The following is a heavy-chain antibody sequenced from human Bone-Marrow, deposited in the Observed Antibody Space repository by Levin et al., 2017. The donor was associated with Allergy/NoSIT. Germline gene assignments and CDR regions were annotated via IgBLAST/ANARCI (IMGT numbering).Heavy chain of an antibody. V-gene: IGHV2-70*01. CDR2: IDWDDDK. Sequence: SGPTLVKPTQTLTLTCTFSGFSLSTSGMCVSWIRQPPGKALEWLALIDWDDDKYYSTSLKTRLTISKDTSKNQVVLTMTNMDPVDTATYYCARIRLGRTIFGVVAPFDYWGQGTLVTVSS. CDR1: GFSLSTSGMC. D-gene: IGHD3-3*01. J-gene: IGHJ4*02. CDR3: ARIRLGRTIFGVVAPFDY.